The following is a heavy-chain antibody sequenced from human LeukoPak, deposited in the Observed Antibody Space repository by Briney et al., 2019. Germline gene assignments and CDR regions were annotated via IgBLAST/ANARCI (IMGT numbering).Heavy chain of an antibody. CDR2: ISPNSGTT. V-gene: IGHV1-2*06. J-gene: IGHJ5*02. D-gene: IGHD1-7*01. Sequence: ASVKVSCKASEYTFTGYYIHWLRQAPGQGLEWMGRISPNSGTTTYAQKFQGRVTMTGDTSISTVYMELSSLTSDDTAVYYCARGIRTGTTWFDPWGQGTLVTVSS. CDR3: ARGIRTGTTWFDP. CDR1: EYTFTGYY.